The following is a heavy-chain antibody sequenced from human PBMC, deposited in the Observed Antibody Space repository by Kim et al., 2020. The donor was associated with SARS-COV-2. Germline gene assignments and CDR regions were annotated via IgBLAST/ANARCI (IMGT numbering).Heavy chain of an antibody. CDR1: GYSFTSYW. Sequence: GESLKISCKGSGYSFTSYWIGWVRQMPGKGLEWMGIIYPGDSDTRYSPSFQGQVTISADKSISTAYLQWSSLKASDTAMYYCARFYSRVEQQPYAREYWFDPWGQGTLVTVSS. CDR2: IYPGDSDT. J-gene: IGHJ5*02. CDR3: ARFYSRVEQQPYAREYWFDP. V-gene: IGHV5-51*01. D-gene: IGHD6-13*01.